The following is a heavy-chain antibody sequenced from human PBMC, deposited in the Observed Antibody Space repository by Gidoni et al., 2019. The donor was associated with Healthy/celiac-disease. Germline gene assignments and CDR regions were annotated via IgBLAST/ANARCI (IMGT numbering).Heavy chain of an antibody. CDR2: IYYSGST. Sequence: QVQLQESGPGLVKPSQTLSLTCTVSGGSISSGGYYWSWIRQHPGKGLEWIGYIYYSGSTYYNPSLKSRVTISVDTSKNQFSLKLSSVTAADTAVYYCARVPLPIVVVPAAIQGDAFDIWGQGTMVTVSS. CDR3: ARVPLPIVVVPAAIQGDAFDI. CDR1: GGSISSGGYY. V-gene: IGHV4-31*03. J-gene: IGHJ3*02. D-gene: IGHD2-2*02.